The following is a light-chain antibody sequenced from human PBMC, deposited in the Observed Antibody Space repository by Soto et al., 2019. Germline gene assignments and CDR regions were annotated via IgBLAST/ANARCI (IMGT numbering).Light chain of an antibody. J-gene: IGKJ4*01. CDR2: TAS. CDR3: QQLKSYPLT. Sequence: DLQLTQSPSFLSASVGYRVTITCRATQGISTYLAWYQQKPGRAPKLLIYTASTLQSGVPSRFSGSGSGTDFSLTISSLQPEDSATYYCQQLKSYPLTFGGGTKVEIK. CDR1: QGISTY. V-gene: IGKV1-9*01.